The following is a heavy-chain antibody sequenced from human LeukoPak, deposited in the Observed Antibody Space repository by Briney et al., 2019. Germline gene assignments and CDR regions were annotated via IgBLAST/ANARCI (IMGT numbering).Heavy chain of an antibody. CDR1: GFTFTTYW. D-gene: IGHD3-10*01. V-gene: IGHV3-74*01. Sequence: TGGSLRLSCAASGFTFTTYWMHWVRQAPGKGLVWVSRINTDGSTTTYADSVKGRFTISRDNAKNTLYLQMNSLRAEGTAVYYCARGGDYASGSPGDYWGQGTLVTVSS. CDR3: ARGGDYASGSPGDY. CDR2: INTDGSTT. J-gene: IGHJ4*02.